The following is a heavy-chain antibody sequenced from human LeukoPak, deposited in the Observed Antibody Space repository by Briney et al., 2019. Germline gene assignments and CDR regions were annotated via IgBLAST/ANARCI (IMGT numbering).Heavy chain of an antibody. D-gene: IGHD3-3*01. Sequence: KSSETLSLTCAVYGGSFSGYYWSWIRQPPGKGLEWIGEINHSGSTNYNPSLKRRVTISVDTSKHQFSLKLSSVAAADTAVYYCARGVTIFGVVIANNWFDPWGQGTLVTVSS. CDR3: ARGVTIFGVVIANNWFDP. CDR2: INHSGST. V-gene: IGHV4-34*01. CDR1: GGSFSGYY. J-gene: IGHJ5*02.